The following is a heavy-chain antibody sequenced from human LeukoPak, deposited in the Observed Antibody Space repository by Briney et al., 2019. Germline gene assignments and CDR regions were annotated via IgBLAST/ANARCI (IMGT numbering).Heavy chain of an antibody. J-gene: IGHJ4*02. CDR1: GFTFSSYV. D-gene: IGHD5-18*01. CDR3: AQDRAYIQFYF. V-gene: IGHV3-23*01. Sequence: GGSLRLSCATSGFTFSSYVMTWVRQAPGKGLEWVSSITASDVSTYYADSVKGRFTISRDNSKNALYLQMNSLRAEDTAVYYCAQDRAYIQFYFWGQGTLVTVSS. CDR2: ITASDVST.